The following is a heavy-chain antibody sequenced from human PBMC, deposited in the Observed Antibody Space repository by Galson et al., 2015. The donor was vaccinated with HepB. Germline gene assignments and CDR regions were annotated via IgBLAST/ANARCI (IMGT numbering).Heavy chain of an antibody. J-gene: IGHJ1*01. D-gene: IGHD6-13*01. V-gene: IGHV3-7*01. CDR3: ARDRGSSSWRDPLFQH. CDR2: IKQDGSEK. CDR1: GFTFSSYW. Sequence: SLRLSCAASGFTFSSYWMSWVRQAPGKGLEWVANIKQDGSEKYYVDSVKGRFTISRDNAKNSLYLQMNSLRAEDTAVYYCARDRGSSSWRDPLFQHWGQGTLVTVSS.